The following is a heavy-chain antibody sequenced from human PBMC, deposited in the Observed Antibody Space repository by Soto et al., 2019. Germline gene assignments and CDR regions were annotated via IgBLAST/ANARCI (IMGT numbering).Heavy chain of an antibody. CDR1: GFTFSSYA. D-gene: IGHD3-3*01. V-gene: IGHV3-30-3*01. CDR3: AREAYYDFWSGPYSGMDV. CDR2: ISYDGSNK. Sequence: QVQLVESGGGVVQPGRSLRLSCAASGFTFSSYAMHWVRQAPGKGLEWVAVISYDGSNKYYADSVKGRFTISRDNSKNTLYLQMNSLRAEYTAVYYCAREAYYDFWSGPYSGMDVWGQGTTVTVSS. J-gene: IGHJ6*02.